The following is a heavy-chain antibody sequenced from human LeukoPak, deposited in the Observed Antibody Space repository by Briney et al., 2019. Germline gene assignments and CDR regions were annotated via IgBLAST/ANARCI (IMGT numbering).Heavy chain of an antibody. CDR3: ARDWGSGSYYGWFDP. Sequence: GASVKVSCKASGYTFTGYYMHWVRQAPGQGLEWMGWINPNSGGTNYAQKFQGRVTMTRDTSISTAYMELSRLRSDDTAVYYCARDWGSGSYYGWFDPWGQGTLVTVSS. CDR2: INPNSGGT. CDR1: GYTFTGYY. D-gene: IGHD1-26*01. V-gene: IGHV1-2*02. J-gene: IGHJ5*02.